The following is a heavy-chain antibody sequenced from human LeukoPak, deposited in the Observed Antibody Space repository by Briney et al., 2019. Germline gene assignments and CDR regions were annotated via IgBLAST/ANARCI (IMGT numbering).Heavy chain of an antibody. Sequence: PSQTLYLTCTVSGGSISSGSYYWSWIRQPAGKGLEWIGRIYTSGSTNYNPSLKSRVTISVDTSKNQFSLKLSSVTAADTAVYYCAREREGWDDYSNRHWFDPWGQGTLVTVSS. CDR2: IYTSGST. J-gene: IGHJ5*02. CDR3: AREREGWDDYSNRHWFDP. CDR1: GGSISSGSYY. D-gene: IGHD4-11*01. V-gene: IGHV4-61*02.